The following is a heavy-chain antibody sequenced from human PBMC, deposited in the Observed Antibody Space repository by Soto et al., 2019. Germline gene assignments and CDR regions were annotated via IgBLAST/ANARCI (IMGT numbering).Heavy chain of an antibody. CDR2: IYHSGST. D-gene: IGHD2-15*01. Sequence: PSETLSLTCAVSSGSISSSNWWSWVRQPPGKGLEWIGEIYHSGSTNYNPSLKSRVTISVDTSKNQFSLKLSSVTAADTAVYYSASHTPFVVAARSSWFYPWGQGTLVTVSS. CDR3: ASHTPFVVAARSSWFYP. J-gene: IGHJ5*02. CDR1: SGSISSSNW. V-gene: IGHV4-4*02.